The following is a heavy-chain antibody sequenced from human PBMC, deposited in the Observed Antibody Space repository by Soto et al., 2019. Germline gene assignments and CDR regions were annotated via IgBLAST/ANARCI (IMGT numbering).Heavy chain of an antibody. V-gene: IGHV3-53*01. CDR3: ARIHTLVPSTPIYYYYGMDV. CDR1: GFTVSSNY. J-gene: IGHJ6*02. CDR2: IYSGGST. Sequence: PGGSLRLSCAASGFTVSSNYMSWVRQAPGKGLEWVSVIYSGGSTYYADSVKGRFTISRDNSKNTLYLQMNSLRAEDTAVYYCARIHTLVPSTPIYYYYGMDVWGQGTTVTVSS. D-gene: IGHD2-2*01.